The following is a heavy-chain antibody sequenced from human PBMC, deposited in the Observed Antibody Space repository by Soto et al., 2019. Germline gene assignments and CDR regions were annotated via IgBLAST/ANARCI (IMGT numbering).Heavy chain of an antibody. CDR1: GFTFDDYA. J-gene: IGHJ6*02. CDR2: ISWNSGSI. Sequence: LRLSCAASGFTFDDYAMHWVRQAPGKGLEWVSGISWNSGSIGYADSVKGRFTISRDNAKNSLYLQMNSLRAEDTALYYCAKDMYYYDSSGYYYYGMDVWGQGTTVTVSS. CDR3: AKDMYYYDSSGYYYYGMDV. V-gene: IGHV3-9*01. D-gene: IGHD3-22*01.